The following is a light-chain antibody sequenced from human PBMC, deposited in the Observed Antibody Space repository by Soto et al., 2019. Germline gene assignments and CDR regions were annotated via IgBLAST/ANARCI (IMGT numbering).Light chain of an antibody. CDR2: KAS. Sequence: DIQMTQSPSTLSASVGDRVIITCRASQSISSWLAWFQQKPGEAPKLLIYKASSLASGVPLRFSGSGSGTEFTLTISSLQPADFATYYCQQYNSYSAFTFGPGTKVDIK. V-gene: IGKV1-5*03. CDR1: QSISSW. CDR3: QQYNSYSAFT. J-gene: IGKJ3*01.